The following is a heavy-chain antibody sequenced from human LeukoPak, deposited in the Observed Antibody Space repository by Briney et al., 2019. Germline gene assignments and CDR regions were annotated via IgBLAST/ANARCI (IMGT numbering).Heavy chain of an antibody. CDR2: ISAYNGNT. CDR3: ATARPRTYYYDSSGGLDY. Sequence: ASVKVSCKASGYTFTSYGISWVRQAPGQGLEWMGWISAYNGNTNYAQKFQGRVTMTEDTSTDTAYMELSSLRSEDTAVYYCATARPRTYYYDSSGGLDYWGQGTLVTVSS. V-gene: IGHV1-18*01. D-gene: IGHD3-22*01. CDR1: GYTFTSYG. J-gene: IGHJ4*02.